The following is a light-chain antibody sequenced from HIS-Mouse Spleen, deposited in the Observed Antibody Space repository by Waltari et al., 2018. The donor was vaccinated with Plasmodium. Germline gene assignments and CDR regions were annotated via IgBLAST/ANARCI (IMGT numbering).Light chain of an antibody. J-gene: IGKJ3*01. CDR3: QQYNNWSFT. CDR2: GAS. CDR1: QNVSSN. Sequence: EIVMTQSPATLSVSPGERATLSCRASQNVSSNLAWYQQKPGKAPRLLIYGASTRATGIPARFSGSGSGTEFTLTISSLQSEDFAVYYCQQYNNWSFTFGPGTKVDIK. V-gene: IGKV3-15*01.